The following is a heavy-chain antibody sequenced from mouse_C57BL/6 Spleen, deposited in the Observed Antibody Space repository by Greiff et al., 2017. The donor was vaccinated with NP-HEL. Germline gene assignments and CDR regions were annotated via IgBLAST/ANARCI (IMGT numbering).Heavy chain of an antibody. Sequence: VQLQQSGPELVKPGASVKIPCKASGYTFTDYNMDWVKQSHGKSLEWIGDINPNNGGTIYNQKFKGKATLTVDKSSSTDYMELRSLTSEDTAVYYCARHYGSSYGFDYWGQGTTLTVSS. J-gene: IGHJ2*01. CDR3: ARHYGSSYGFDY. CDR1: GYTFTDYN. D-gene: IGHD1-1*01. V-gene: IGHV1-18*01. CDR2: INPNNGGT.